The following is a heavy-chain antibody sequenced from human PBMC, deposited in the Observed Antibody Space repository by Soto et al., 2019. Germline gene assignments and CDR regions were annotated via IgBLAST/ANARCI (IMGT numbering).Heavy chain of an antibody. D-gene: IGHD3-22*01. CDR3: ARAKYYYDSSGYYTSYYFDY. Sequence: SETLSLTCTVSGGSISSYYWSWIRQPPGKGLEWIGYIYYSGSTNYNPSLKSRVTISVDTSKNQFPLKLSPVTAADTAVYYCARAKYYYDSSGYYTSYYFDYWGQGTLVTV. J-gene: IGHJ4*02. CDR2: IYYSGST. CDR1: GGSISSYY. V-gene: IGHV4-59*01.